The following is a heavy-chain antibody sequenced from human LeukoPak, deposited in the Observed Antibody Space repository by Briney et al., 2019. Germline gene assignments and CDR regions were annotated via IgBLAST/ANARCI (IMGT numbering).Heavy chain of an antibody. Sequence: SETLSLTCAVYGGSFSGYYWSWIRQPPGKGLEWIGEINHSGSTNYNPSLKSRVTISVDTSKNQFSLKLSSVTAADTAVYYCARHPEKYYGSGSYSYYFDYWGQGTLVTVSS. V-gene: IGHV4-34*01. CDR1: GGSFSGYY. J-gene: IGHJ4*02. D-gene: IGHD3-10*01. CDR2: INHSGST. CDR3: ARHPEKYYGSGSYSYYFDY.